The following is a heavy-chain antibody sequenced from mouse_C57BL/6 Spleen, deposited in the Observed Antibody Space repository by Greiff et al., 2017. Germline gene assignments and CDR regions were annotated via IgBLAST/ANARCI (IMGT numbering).Heavy chain of an antibody. J-gene: IGHJ3*01. CDR1: GYTFTDYE. D-gene: IGHD1-1*01. V-gene: IGHV1-15*01. CDR2: IDPETGGT. Sequence: VKLQQSGAELVRPGASVTLSCKASGYTFTDYEMHWVKQTPVHGLEWIGAIDPETGGTAYNQKFKGKAILTADKSSSTAYMELRSLTSEDSAVYYCTSIYYYSRGFAYWGQGTLVTVSA. CDR3: TSIYYYSRGFAY.